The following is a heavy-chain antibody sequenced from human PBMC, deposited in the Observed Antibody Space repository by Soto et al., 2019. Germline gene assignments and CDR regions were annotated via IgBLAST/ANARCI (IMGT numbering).Heavy chain of an antibody. CDR3: ARGAMPNLFDY. D-gene: IGHD2-2*01. CDR2: INAGNGNT. CDR1: GYTMTSYV. J-gene: IGHJ4*02. V-gene: IGHV1-3*01. Sequence: ASVNGSCKTSGYTMTSYVIRWGRQAPGQRLEWMGWINAGNGNTKYSQKFQGRVTITRDTSASTAYMELSSLRSEDTAVYYCARGAMPNLFDYWGQGTLVTVSS.